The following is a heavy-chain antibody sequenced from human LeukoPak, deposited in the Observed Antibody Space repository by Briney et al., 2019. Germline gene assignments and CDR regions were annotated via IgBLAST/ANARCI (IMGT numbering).Heavy chain of an antibody. CDR2: ISAYNGNT. V-gene: IGHV1-18*01. J-gene: IGHJ4*02. Sequence: ASVKVSCKASGYTFTSYGISWVRQAPGQGLEWMGWISAYNGNTNYAQKLQGRVTMTTDTSTSTAYMELRSLRSDDTAVYYCTRVVSPSRRYYFDYWGQGTLVTVSS. CDR1: GYTFTSYG. D-gene: IGHD3-10*01. CDR3: TRVVSPSRRYYFDY.